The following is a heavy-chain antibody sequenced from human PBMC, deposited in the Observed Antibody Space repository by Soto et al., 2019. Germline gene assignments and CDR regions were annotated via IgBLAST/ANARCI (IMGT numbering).Heavy chain of an antibody. CDR3: AATPRY. Sequence: PSETLSLTCGVSGATIRGSNWWSWVRQPPGKGLEWIGYIYHSGSTYYNPSLKSRVTISVDRSKNQFSLKLSSVTAADTAVYYCAATPRYWGQGTLVTVSS. CDR2: IYHSGST. CDR1: GATIRGSNW. V-gene: IGHV4-4*02. D-gene: IGHD1-26*01. J-gene: IGHJ4*02.